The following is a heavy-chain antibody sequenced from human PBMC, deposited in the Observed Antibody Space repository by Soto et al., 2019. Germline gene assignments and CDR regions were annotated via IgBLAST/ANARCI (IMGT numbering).Heavy chain of an antibody. Sequence: QVQLVESGGGLVKPGGSLRLSCAASGFTFSDYYMSWIRQAPGKGLEWVSYIGSSGSTIYYADSVKGRFTISRDNAKNSLYLQMNSLRAEETAVYYCARGAVYGSGSYYPYRGTDLNWFDPWGQGTLVTVSS. D-gene: IGHD3-10*01. V-gene: IGHV3-11*01. CDR3: ARGAVYGSGSYYPYRGTDLNWFDP. J-gene: IGHJ5*02. CDR1: GFTFSDYY. CDR2: IGSSGSTI.